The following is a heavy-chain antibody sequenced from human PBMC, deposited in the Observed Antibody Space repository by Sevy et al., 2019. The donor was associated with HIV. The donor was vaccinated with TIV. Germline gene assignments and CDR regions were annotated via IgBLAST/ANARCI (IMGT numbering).Heavy chain of an antibody. J-gene: IGHJ3*01. D-gene: IGHD1-1*01. CDR3: ARRMTTWDGLDF. Sequence: GGSLRLSCAASGFNFNIYNMIWVRQAPGKGLEWVSFISFSNNYIYYADSVRGRFTISRDNAKNSLYLQMNSLRVEDTAVYYCARRMTTWDGLDFWGQGTMVTVSS. CDR1: GFNFNIYN. CDR2: ISFSNNYI. V-gene: IGHV3-21*06.